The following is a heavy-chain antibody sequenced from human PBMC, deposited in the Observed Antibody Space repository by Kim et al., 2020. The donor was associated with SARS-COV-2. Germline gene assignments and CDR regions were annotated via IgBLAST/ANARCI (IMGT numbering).Heavy chain of an antibody. Sequence: GGSLRLSCAASGFTFSNAWMSWVRQAPGKGLEWVGRIKSKTDGGTTDYAAPVKGRFTISRDDSKNTLYLQMNSLKTEDTAVYYCTTDRKSSSWYYYYGMDVWGQGTTVTVSS. CDR1: GFTFSNAW. J-gene: IGHJ6*02. V-gene: IGHV3-15*01. CDR3: TTDRKSSSWYYYYGMDV. D-gene: IGHD6-13*01. CDR2: IKSKTDGGTT.